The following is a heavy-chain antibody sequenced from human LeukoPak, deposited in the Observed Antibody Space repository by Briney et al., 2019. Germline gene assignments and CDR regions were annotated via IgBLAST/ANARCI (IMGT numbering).Heavy chain of an antibody. V-gene: IGHV3-23*01. CDR1: GFTFSSYA. Sequence: GGSLRLSCAASGFTFSSYAMSWVRQAPGKGLERVSAISGSGGSTYYADSVKGRFTISRDNSKNTLYLQMNSLRAEDTAVYYCAKDDYDFWSGYPVGYFDYWGQGTLVTVSS. CDR3: AKDDYDFWSGYPVGYFDY. J-gene: IGHJ4*02. CDR2: ISGSGGST. D-gene: IGHD3-3*01.